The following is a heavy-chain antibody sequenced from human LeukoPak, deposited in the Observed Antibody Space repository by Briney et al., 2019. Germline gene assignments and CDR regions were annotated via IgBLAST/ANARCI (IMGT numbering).Heavy chain of an antibody. Sequence: GGSLRLSCAASGFTFSSYAMSWVRQAPGKGLEWVANIKQDGSEKYYVDSVKGRFTISRDNAKNSLYLQMNSLRAEDTAVYYCARDALQLWYYPDAFDIWGQGTMVTVSS. D-gene: IGHD5-18*01. CDR2: IKQDGSEK. J-gene: IGHJ3*02. CDR1: GFTFSSYA. CDR3: ARDALQLWYYPDAFDI. V-gene: IGHV3-7*01.